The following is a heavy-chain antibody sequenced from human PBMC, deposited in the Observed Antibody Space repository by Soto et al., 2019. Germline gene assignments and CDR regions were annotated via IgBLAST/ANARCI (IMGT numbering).Heavy chain of an antibody. J-gene: IGHJ6*02. CDR3: ARDRYHYYDSSGYNGRRYYYGMDV. D-gene: IGHD3-22*01. CDR2: IIPIFGTA. V-gene: IGHV1-69*06. CDR1: GGTFSSYA. Sequence: AASVKVSCKASGGTFSSYAISWVRQAPGQGLEWMGGIIPIFGTANYAQKFQGRVTITADKSTSTAYMELSSLRSEDTAVYYCARDRYHYYDSSGYNGRRYYYGMDVWGQGTTVTVSS.